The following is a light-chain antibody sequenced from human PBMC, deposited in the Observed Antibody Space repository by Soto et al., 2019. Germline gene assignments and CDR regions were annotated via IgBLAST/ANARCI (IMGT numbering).Light chain of an antibody. CDR3: QQYDSSRT. CDR1: QSVMSRF. J-gene: IGKJ1*01. V-gene: IGKV3-20*01. CDR2: GTT. Sequence: EIVLTQSPCTLSLSPGERATLSCRASQSVMSRFLGWYQQKSGPAPRLLIYGTTLRAAGIPNRFSGSGSAKDFTLTISRQEPEDVAVYYCQQYDSSRTFGQGTKVEMK.